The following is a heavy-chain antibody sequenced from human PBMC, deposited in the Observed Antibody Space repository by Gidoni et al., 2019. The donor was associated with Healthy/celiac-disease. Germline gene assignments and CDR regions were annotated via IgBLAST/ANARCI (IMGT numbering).Heavy chain of an antibody. J-gene: IGHJ6*02. Sequence: QVQLVESGGGVVQPGRSLRLSCAASGFTFSSYVMHWVRQAPGKGLEWVAVIWYDGSNKYYADSVKGRFTISRDNSKNTLYLQMNSLRAEDTAVYYCGRDQGGSYQRVPRVYDGMDVWGQGTTVTVSS. CDR2: IWYDGSNK. D-gene: IGHD1-26*01. CDR3: GRDQGGSYQRVPRVYDGMDV. CDR1: GFTFSSYV. V-gene: IGHV3-33*01.